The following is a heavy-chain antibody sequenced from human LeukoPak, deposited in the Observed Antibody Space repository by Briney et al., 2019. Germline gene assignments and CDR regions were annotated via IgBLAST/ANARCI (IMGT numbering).Heavy chain of an antibody. J-gene: IGHJ3*02. CDR2: IGSSGGSR. V-gene: IGHV3-48*03. CDR1: GFTFSSYE. CDR3: AREDGDAFDI. D-gene: IGHD5-24*01. Sequence: GGSLRLSCIASGFTFSSYEMDWVRRAPGKGLEWVSYIGSSGGSRYYADSAKGRFTTSRDNAKNSLYLQMNSLRAEDTAVYYCAREDGDAFDIWGQGTMVTVSS.